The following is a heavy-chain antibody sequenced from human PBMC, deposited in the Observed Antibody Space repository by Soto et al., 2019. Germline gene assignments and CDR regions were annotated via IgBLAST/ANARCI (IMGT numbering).Heavy chain of an antibody. V-gene: IGHV4-34*01. D-gene: IGHD1-26*01. J-gene: IGHJ4*02. CDR2: INHSGST. Sequence: SETLSLTCAVYGGSFSGYYWSWIRQPPGKGLEWIGEINHSGSTNYNPSLKTRLTISVDNSKNQFSLKLSSVTAADTAVYYCARVYSGSYSDSWGRGTLVTVSS. CDR3: ARVYSGSYSDS. CDR1: GGSFSGYY.